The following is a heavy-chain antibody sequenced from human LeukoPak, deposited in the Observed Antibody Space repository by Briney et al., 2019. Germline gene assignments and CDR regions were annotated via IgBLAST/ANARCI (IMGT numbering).Heavy chain of an antibody. CDR2: ISSNGGST. CDR3: ARDLSYDFWSGTTDY. D-gene: IGHD3-3*01. Sequence: GGSLRLSCAASGFTFSSYAMHWVRQAPGKGLEYVSAISSNGGSTYYANSVKGRFTISRDNSKNTLYLQMGSLRAEDTAVYYCARDLSYDFWSGTTDYWGQGTLVTVSS. J-gene: IGHJ4*02. CDR1: GFTFSSYA. V-gene: IGHV3-64*01.